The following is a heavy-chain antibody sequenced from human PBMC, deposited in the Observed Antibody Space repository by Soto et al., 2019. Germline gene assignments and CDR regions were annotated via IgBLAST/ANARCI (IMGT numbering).Heavy chain of an antibody. D-gene: IGHD3-22*01. V-gene: IGHV3-11*01. CDR2: ISSSGSTI. CDR1: GFTFSDYY. CDR3: ARVHDSTGSGWFDP. J-gene: IGHJ5*02. Sequence: KSGGSLRLSCAASGFTFSDYYMSWIRQAPGKGLEWVSYISSSGSTIYYADSVKGRFTISRDNAKHSLYLQMNSLRAEDTAVYYCARVHDSTGSGWFDPWGQGTLVTVSS.